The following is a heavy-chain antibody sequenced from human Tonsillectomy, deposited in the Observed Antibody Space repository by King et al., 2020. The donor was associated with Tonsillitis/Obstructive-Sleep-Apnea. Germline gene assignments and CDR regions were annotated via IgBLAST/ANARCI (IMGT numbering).Heavy chain of an antibody. D-gene: IGHD3-22*01. V-gene: IGHV3-48*03. CDR1: GFTFSSYE. Sequence: VQLVESGGGLVQPGGSLRLSCAASGFTFSSYEMNWVRQAPGKGLEWVSYISSSGSTIYYADSVKGRFTISRDNAKNSLYLQMNSLRAEDTAVYYCARVGYYYDSSGYPDPYDYWGQRTLVTVSS. CDR3: ARVGYYYDSSGYPDPYDY. J-gene: IGHJ4*02. CDR2: ISSSGSTI.